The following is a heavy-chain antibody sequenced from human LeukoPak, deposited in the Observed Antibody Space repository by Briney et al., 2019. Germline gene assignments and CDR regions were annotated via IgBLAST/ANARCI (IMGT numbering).Heavy chain of an antibody. CDR2: IIPMIDIT. V-gene: IGHV1-69*04. CDR3: ARDCFACGGGSCYPLNWFDP. J-gene: IGHJ5*02. CDR1: GGSFSSYA. Sequence: SVKVSCKASGGSFSSYAFSWVRQAPGQGLEWMGRIIPMIDITSYAQKFQGRVTITADKSTSTAHLELSSLTSEDTAIYYCARDCFACGGGSCYPLNWFDPWGQGTLVTVSS. D-gene: IGHD2-15*01.